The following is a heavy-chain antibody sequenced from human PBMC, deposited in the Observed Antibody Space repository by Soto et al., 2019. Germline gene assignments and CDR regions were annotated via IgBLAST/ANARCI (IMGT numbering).Heavy chain of an antibody. CDR3: AKASHSGSGYPGDY. CDR1: GFTFSSYA. Sequence: GGSLRLSCAASGFTFSSYAMSWVRQAPGKGLEWVSATSGSGGSTYYADSVKGRFTISRDNSKNTLYLQMYSLRAEDTAVYHCAKASHSGSGYPGDYWAQGTLVTVSS. V-gene: IGHV3-23*01. CDR2: TSGSGGST. D-gene: IGHD3-22*01. J-gene: IGHJ4*02.